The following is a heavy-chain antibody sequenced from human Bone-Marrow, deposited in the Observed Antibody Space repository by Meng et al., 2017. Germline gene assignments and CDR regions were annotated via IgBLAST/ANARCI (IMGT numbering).Heavy chain of an antibody. J-gene: IGHJ5*02. V-gene: IGHV4-31*11. CDR1: GGSINSAGYY. CDR3: ARGRASCSSGGCSLGWFDP. CDR2: IYYTENT. Sequence: VPPRGAGPGLVHPAHSLSPTCGVSGGSINSAGYYWSWIRQQPGKGLEWIGYIYYTENTYYNPSLKSPMTISLDKSKNQFSLKLNSVTVADTAVYYCARGRASCSSGGCSLGWFDPWGQGTLVTVSS. D-gene: IGHD2-15*01.